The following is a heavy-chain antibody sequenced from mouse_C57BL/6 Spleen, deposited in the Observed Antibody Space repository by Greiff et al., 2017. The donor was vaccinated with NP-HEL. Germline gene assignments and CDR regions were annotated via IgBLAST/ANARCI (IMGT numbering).Heavy chain of an antibody. Sequence: EVKVVESGAELVKPGASVKLSCTASGFNIKDYYMHWVKQRTEQGLEWIGRIDPEDGETKYAPKFQGKATITADTSSNTAYLQLSSLTSEDTAVYYCASSSPSITTVGDYWGQGTTLTVSS. D-gene: IGHD1-1*01. CDR1: GFNIKDYY. CDR3: ASSSPSITTVGDY. V-gene: IGHV14-2*01. CDR2: IDPEDGET. J-gene: IGHJ2*01.